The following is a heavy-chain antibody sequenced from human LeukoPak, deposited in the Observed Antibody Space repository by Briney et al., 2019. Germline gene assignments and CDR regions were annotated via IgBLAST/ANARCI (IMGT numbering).Heavy chain of an antibody. Sequence: GASVKVSCKASGYTFTDYHMHWVRQAPGQGLEWVGWINANSGGGNYAQEFQGRVTMTWDTSISTAYMELSRLRSDDTAVYYCARVVAAAGTYYYYYYGMDVWGQGTTVTVSS. J-gene: IGHJ6*02. CDR3: ARVVAAAGTYYYYYYGMDV. V-gene: IGHV1-2*02. CDR1: GYTFTDYH. CDR2: INANSGGG. D-gene: IGHD6-13*01.